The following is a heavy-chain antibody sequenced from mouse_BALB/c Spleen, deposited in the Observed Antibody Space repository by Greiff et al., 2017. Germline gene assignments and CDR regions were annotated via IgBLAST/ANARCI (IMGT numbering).Heavy chain of an antibody. V-gene: IGHV5-12-2*01. D-gene: IGHD3-1*01. CDR2: ISNGGGST. J-gene: IGHJ3*01. CDR1: GFTFSSYT. CDR3: ARHAGWWIAY. Sequence: EVQVVESGGGLVQPGGSLKLSCAASGFTFSSYTMSWVRQTPEKRLEWVAYISNGGGSTYYPDTVKGRFTISRDNAKNTLYLQMSSLKSEDTAMYYCARHAGWWIAYWGQGTLVTVSA.